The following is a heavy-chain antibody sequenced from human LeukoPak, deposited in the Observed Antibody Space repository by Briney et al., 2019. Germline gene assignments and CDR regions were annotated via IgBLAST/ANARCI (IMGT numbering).Heavy chain of an antibody. V-gene: IGHV3-48*04. D-gene: IGHD6-13*01. J-gene: IGHJ5*02. Sequence: PGGSLRLSCAASGFTSSSYAMSWVRQAPGKGLEWVSYISSRDSTIYYADSVKGRFTISRDNAKNSLYLQMNSLRAEDTAVYYCARASSWYGVDPWGQGTLVTVSS. CDR3: ARASSWYGVDP. CDR1: GFTSSSYA. CDR2: ISSRDSTI.